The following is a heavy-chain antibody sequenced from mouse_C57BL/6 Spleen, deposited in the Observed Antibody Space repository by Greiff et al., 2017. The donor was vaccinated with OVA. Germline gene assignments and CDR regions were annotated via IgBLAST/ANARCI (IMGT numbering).Heavy chain of an antibody. V-gene: IGHV1-50*01. J-gene: IGHJ4*01. CDR2: IDPSDSYT. CDR1: GYTFTSYW. D-gene: IGHD3-2*02. Sequence: QVQLKQPGAELVKPGASVKLSCKASGYTFTSYWMQWVKQRPGQGLEWIGEIDPSDSYTNYNQKFKGKATLTVDTSSSTAYMQLSSLTSEDSAVYYCARNPRQLRGAMDYWGQGTSVTVSS. CDR3: ARNPRQLRGAMDY.